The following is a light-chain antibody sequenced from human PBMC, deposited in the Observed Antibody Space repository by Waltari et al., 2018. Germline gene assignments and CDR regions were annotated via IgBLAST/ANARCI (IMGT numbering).Light chain of an antibody. CDR2: HAS. CDR3: QKYVNLPAT. V-gene: IGKV3-20*01. Sequence: ELVLTQSPGSLSLSPGERATFSCKASQSVAKYLAWYQQKPGQAPRLLIYHASIRATGIPDRFSGSGYETDFSLTISRLEPEDFAVYFCQKYVNLPATFGQGTTVEV. CDR1: QSVAKY. J-gene: IGKJ1*01.